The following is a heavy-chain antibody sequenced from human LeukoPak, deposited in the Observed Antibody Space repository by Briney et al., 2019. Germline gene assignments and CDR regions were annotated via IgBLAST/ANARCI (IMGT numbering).Heavy chain of an antibody. Sequence: PSETLSLTCTTSGVSISLFYWSWVRHPPGKGLEWIGNIYNGVPTFFNTSLKSRVTISVDTSKNEFSLNLNSVTAADTAVYYCARAGWIITSGIDYWGQGTLVTVSS. CDR3: ARAGWIITSGIDY. V-gene: IGHV4-4*09. CDR2: IYNGVPT. D-gene: IGHD1-20*01. J-gene: IGHJ4*02. CDR1: GVSISLFY.